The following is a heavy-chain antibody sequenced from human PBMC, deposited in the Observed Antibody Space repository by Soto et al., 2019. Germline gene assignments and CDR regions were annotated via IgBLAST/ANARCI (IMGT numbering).Heavy chain of an antibody. Sequence: EVQLLESGGGLVQPGGSLRLSCAASGFTFSSYAMSWVRQAPGKGLEWVSAISGSGGSTYYADSVKGRFTISRDNSKNTLYLQMNSLRAEDTAVYYCAKDQGCNYAQIYYYYGMDVWGQGTTVTVSS. J-gene: IGHJ6*02. CDR2: ISGSGGST. CDR1: GFTFSSYA. D-gene: IGHD4-4*01. CDR3: AKDQGCNYAQIYYYYGMDV. V-gene: IGHV3-23*01.